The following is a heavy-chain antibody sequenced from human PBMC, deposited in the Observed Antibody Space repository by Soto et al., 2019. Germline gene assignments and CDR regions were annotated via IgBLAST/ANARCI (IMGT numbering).Heavy chain of an antibody. CDR1: GFTFSSYS. CDR2: ISSSSSYI. CDR3: ARDLPSYALTHSSLYYMDV. D-gene: IGHD3-16*01. V-gene: IGHV3-21*01. J-gene: IGHJ6*03. Sequence: GGSLRLSCAASGFTFSSYSMNWVRQAPGKGLEWVSSISSSSSYIYYADSVKGRFTISRDNAKNSLYLQMNSLRAEDTAVYYCARDLPSYALTHSSLYYMDVWGKGTTVTVSS.